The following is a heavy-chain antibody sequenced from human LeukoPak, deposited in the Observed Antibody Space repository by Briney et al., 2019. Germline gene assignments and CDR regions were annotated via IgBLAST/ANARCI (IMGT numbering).Heavy chain of an antibody. CDR2: IYYNGNT. D-gene: IGHD1-26*01. CDR1: DGSINSYY. J-gene: IGHJ6*02. V-gene: IGHV4-59*01. CDR3: ARGRSNYYGMDV. Sequence: SETLSLTCSVSDGSINSYYWNWIRQPPGKGLEWIGYIYYNGNTNYSPSLKSRVTMSVDTSKNLFSLKVSSVTAADTAVYYCARGRSNYYGMDVWGQGTTVTVSS.